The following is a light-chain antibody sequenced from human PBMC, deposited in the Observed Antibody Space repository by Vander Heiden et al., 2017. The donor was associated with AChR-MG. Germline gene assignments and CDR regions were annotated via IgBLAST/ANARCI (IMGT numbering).Light chain of an antibody. Sequence: QRVTIPCVGTNYNIGAGYGVQWYRHLPGAAPKVLSWSSVDRPSGVPDRFAGAKSGTYASLAITGLQAEDEAVDYCQSYDNSLSGWVFGGGTKVTV. CDR3: QSYDNSLSGWV. J-gene: IGLJ3*02. V-gene: IGLV1-40*01. CDR1: NYNIGAGYG. CDR2: SSV.